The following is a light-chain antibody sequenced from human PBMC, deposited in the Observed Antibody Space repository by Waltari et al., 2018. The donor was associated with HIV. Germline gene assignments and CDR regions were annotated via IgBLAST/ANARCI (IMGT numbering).Light chain of an antibody. CDR2: GNT. V-gene: IGLV1-47*01. Sequence: QSVLIQSASTSGTPGQRVTIPCSGSNSNIGRSPVYWYHHLPGTAPTPLIYGNTQRPSCVPDRFSGSKSGTSASLAISGLRSEDEGDYYCAVWDDSLSGQVFGGGTKVTVL. J-gene: IGLJ3*02. CDR1: NSNIGRSP. CDR3: AVWDDSLSGQV.